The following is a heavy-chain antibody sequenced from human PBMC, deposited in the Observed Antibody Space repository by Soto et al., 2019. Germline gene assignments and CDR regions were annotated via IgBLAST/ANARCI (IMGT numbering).Heavy chain of an antibody. Sequence: PGGSLRLSCAASGFTFSSYWMHWVRQAPGKGLVWVSRINSDGSSTSYADSVKGRFTISRDNAKNTLYLQMNSLRAEDTAVYYCATRIAVAGIGNGYWGQGTLVTVSS. CDR1: GFTFSSYW. J-gene: IGHJ4*02. V-gene: IGHV3-74*01. CDR2: INSDGSST. CDR3: ATRIAVAGIGNGY. D-gene: IGHD6-19*01.